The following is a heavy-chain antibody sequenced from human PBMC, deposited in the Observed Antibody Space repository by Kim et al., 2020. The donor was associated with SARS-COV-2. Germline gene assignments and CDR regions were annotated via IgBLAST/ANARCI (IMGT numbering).Heavy chain of an antibody. Sequence: GGSLRLSCAASGFTFSDYYMSWIRQAPGKGLEWVSYISSSSSYTNYADSVKGRFTISRDNAKNSLYLQMNSLRAEDTAVYYCARDRYYDFWSGYYSYYYYGMDVWGQGTTVTVSS. CDR2: ISSSSSYT. CDR1: GFTFSDYY. J-gene: IGHJ6*02. D-gene: IGHD3-3*01. CDR3: ARDRYYDFWSGYYSYYYYGMDV. V-gene: IGHV3-11*06.